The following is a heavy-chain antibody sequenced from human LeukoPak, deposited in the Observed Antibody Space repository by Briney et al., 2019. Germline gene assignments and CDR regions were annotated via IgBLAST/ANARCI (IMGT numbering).Heavy chain of an antibody. CDR2: INPNSGGT. D-gene: IGHD4-17*01. J-gene: IGHJ6*03. V-gene: IGHV1-2*02. CDR1: GYTFTGYY. CDR3: ARGIGSDDYGDYFIDYYYYMDV. Sequence: ASVKVSCKASGYTFTGYYMHWVRQAPGQGLEWMGWINPNSGGTNCAQKFQGRVTMTRDTSISTAYMELSRLRSDDTAVYYCARGIGSDDYGDYFIDYYYYMDVWGKGTTVTVSS.